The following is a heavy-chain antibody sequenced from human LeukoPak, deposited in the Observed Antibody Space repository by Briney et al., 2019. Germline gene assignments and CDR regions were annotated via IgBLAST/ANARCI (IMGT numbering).Heavy chain of an antibody. V-gene: IGHV1-69*04. J-gene: IGHJ3*02. CDR3: AREGDTSGFLRGDAFDI. Sequence: ASVKVSCKASGGIFSSYGISWVRQAPGQGLEWMGRIIPTLGITNYAQKFQGRVTIIADTSTSTAYMELSSLRSEDTAVYYCAREGDTSGFLRGDAFDIWGQGTMVTVSS. CDR2: IIPTLGIT. CDR1: GGIFSSYG. D-gene: IGHD3-22*01.